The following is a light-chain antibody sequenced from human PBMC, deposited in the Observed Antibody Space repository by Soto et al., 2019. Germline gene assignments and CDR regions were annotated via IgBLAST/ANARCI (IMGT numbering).Light chain of an antibody. CDR1: HIGSQS. V-gene: IGLV3-21*04. CDR2: YDR. J-gene: IGLJ2*01. CDR3: QVWDRNSDHPGV. Sequence: SYELTQPTSVSVSPGNTDRITCGGNHIGSQSVHWYQQKPGQAPVLVVFYDRVRPSGIPDRFSGSNSGNTATMTISRVEAGDEADYYCQVWDRNSDHPGVFGGGTKLTVL.